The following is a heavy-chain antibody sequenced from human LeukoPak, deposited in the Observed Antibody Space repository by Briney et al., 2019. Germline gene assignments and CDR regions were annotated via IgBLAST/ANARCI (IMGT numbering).Heavy chain of an antibody. CDR3: ARESAKFDY. Sequence: RGGCLRLSCVASGLPIADFAMHWVRQAPGKGLEWVSLISGDGVSTFYADSVKGRFSISRDNSKNSLSLEMNSLRTEDTAMYYCARESAKFDYWGQGTLDPVSS. CDR2: ISGDGVST. D-gene: IGHD6-13*01. V-gene: IGHV3-43*02. J-gene: IGHJ4*02. CDR1: GLPIADFA.